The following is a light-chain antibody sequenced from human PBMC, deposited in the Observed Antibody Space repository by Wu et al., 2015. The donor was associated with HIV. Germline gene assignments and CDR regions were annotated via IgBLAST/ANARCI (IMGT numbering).Light chain of an antibody. V-gene: IGKV3-20*01. J-gene: IGKJ4*01. CDR1: QSVRSY. CDR2: GAS. CDR3: QQYYDWPPVT. Sequence: EVVLTQSPGTLSLSPGERATLSCRASQSVRSYLAWYQQKPGQSPRLLIYGASSRATGIPDRFSGSGSGTDFTLTISRLEPEDFAVYHCQQYYDWPPVTFGGGTKVEI.